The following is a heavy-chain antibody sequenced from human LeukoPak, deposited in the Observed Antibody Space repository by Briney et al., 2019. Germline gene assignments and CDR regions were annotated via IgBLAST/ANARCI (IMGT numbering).Heavy chain of an antibody. CDR3: ARASSSWSLVDY. J-gene: IGHJ4*02. D-gene: IGHD6-13*01. Sequence: SETLSLTCTVSGGSIGSYYWSWIRQPPGKGLEWIGYIYYSGSTNYNPSLKSRVTISVDTSKNQFSLKLSSVTAADTAVYYCARASSSWSLVDYWGQGTLVTVSS. CDR2: IYYSGST. V-gene: IGHV4-59*01. CDR1: GGSIGSYY.